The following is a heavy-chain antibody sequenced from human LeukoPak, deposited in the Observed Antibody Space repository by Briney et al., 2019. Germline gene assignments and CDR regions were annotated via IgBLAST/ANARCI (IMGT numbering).Heavy chain of an antibody. CDR3: TRGRYNDY. CDR1: GFTFSGYW. CDR2: IKQDGTEK. V-gene: IGHV3-7*01. Sequence: GGSLRLSCAASGFTFSGYWMTWVRQAPGKGLEWVASIKQDGTEKYYVDSVKGRFSISRDNAKNSLYLQMNSLRDEDTAVYYCTRGRYNDYWGQGTLVTVSS. D-gene: IGHD2-2*02. J-gene: IGHJ4*02.